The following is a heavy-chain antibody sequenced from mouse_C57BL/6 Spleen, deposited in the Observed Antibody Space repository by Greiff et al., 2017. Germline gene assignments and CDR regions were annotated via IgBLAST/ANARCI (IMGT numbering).Heavy chain of an antibody. CDR2: IYPSDSET. J-gene: IGHJ4*01. D-gene: IGHD4-1*01. CDR3: ARTGSYYAMDY. Sequence: QVQLQQPGAELVRPGSSVTLSCKASGYTFTSYWMDWVKQRPGQGLEWIGNIYPSDSETHYNHNIKDKATLTVDKSSSTAYMQLSSLTSEDSAVYYCARTGSYYAMDYWGQGTSVTVSS. CDR1: GYTFTSYW. V-gene: IGHV1-61*01.